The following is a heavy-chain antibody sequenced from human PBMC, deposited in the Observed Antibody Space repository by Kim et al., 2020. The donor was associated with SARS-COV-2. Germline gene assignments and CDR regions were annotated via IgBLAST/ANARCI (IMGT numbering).Heavy chain of an antibody. CDR3: ASLFGYSYGL. CDR2: ISSSGSTI. CDR1: GFTFSSYE. D-gene: IGHD5-18*01. V-gene: IGHV3-48*03. J-gene: IGHJ4*02. Sequence: GGSLRLSCAVSGFTFSSYEMNWVRQAPGKGLEWVSYISSSGSTIYYADSVKGRFTISRDNAKNSLYLQMNNLRAEDTAVYYCASLFGYSYGLWGQGTLVTVSS.